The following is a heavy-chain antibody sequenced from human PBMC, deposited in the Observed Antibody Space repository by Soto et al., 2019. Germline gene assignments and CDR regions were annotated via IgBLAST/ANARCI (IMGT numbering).Heavy chain of an antibody. CDR3: ARDAVLGSGSLDS. D-gene: IGHD3-10*01. CDR1: GFTFSSHW. CDR2: IRGDGRDS. V-gene: IGHV3-74*01. J-gene: IGHJ4*02. Sequence: GGSLRLSCAASGFTFSSHWMHWVRQAPGKGLVWVSRIRGDGRDSNYVDLVKGRFTIFRDNAKNTVYLQMNSLSAEDTAVYFCARDAVLGSGSLDSWGQGTLVTVSS.